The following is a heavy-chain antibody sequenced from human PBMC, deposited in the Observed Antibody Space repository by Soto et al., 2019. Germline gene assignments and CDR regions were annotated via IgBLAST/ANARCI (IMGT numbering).Heavy chain of an antibody. CDR2: IIPIFGTA. CDR3: ARGSKLITIFGVVRISQRYGMDV. D-gene: IGHD3-3*01. Sequence: EASVKVSCKASGGTFSSYAISWVRQAPGQGLEWMGGIIPIFGTANYAQKFQERVTITRDMSTSTAYMELSSLRSEDTAVYYCARGSKLITIFGVVRISQRYGMDVWGQGTTVTVSS. CDR1: GGTFSSYA. V-gene: IGHV1-69*05. J-gene: IGHJ6*02.